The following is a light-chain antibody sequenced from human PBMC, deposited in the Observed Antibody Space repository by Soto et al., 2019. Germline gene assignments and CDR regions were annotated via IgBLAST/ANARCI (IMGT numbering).Light chain of an antibody. CDR2: GAS. V-gene: IGKV3-20*01. J-gene: IGKJ5*01. CDR1: QSVSSNF. Sequence: EIVLTQSPGALSLSPGEGATLSGRASQSVSSNFLAWYQQKPGQAPRLLIYGASSRATGIPDRFSGSGSGTDFTLTISRLEPEDFAVYYCQHYGSAPSTFGHGTRLEIK. CDR3: QHYGSAPST.